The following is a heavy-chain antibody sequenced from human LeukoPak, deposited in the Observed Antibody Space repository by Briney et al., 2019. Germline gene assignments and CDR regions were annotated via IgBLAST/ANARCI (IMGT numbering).Heavy chain of an antibody. Sequence: SETLSLTCAVSGGSISGDVYHGVWIRRPPGKGLEWIGSIHYSGSTCYKTSLKSRVTIDVDTSKNQFSLKLSSVTAADTAVYYCARTSHSGYMVRGVLYYGMDVWGQGTTVTVSS. CDR2: IHYSGST. CDR3: ARTSHSGYMVRGVLYYGMDV. D-gene: IGHD3-10*01. V-gene: IGHV4-39*01. CDR1: GGSISGDVYH. J-gene: IGHJ6*02.